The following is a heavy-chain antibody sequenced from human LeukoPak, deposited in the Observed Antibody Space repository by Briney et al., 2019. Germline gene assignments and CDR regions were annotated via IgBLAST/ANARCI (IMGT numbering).Heavy chain of an antibody. V-gene: IGHV3-7*01. CDR2: IKQDGSEK. D-gene: IGHD5-12*01. CDR1: GFTFSSYW. J-gene: IGHJ6*02. CDR3: ARERWLRKYYYGVDV. Sequence: GGSLRLSCAASGFTFSSYWMSWVRQAPGKGLEWVANIKQDGSEKYYVDSVKGRFTISRDNAKNSLYLQMNSLRAEDTAVYYCARERWLRKYYYGVDVWGQGTTVTVSS.